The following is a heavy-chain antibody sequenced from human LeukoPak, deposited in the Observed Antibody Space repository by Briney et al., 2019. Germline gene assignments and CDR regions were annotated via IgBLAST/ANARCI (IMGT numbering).Heavy chain of an antibody. Sequence: SETLSLTCAVSGASFSDYYWNWLRQPPGKGLEWIGEISHFGSTDYNPSLKSRVTISVDTSKNQFSLQLTSVTAADTAVYYCARGQKYTSGYTVTELGSRYFDYWGQGTLVTVSS. CDR2: ISHFGST. CDR1: GASFSDYY. CDR3: ARGQKYTSGYTVTELGSRYFDY. J-gene: IGHJ4*02. V-gene: IGHV4-34*01. D-gene: IGHD5-18*01.